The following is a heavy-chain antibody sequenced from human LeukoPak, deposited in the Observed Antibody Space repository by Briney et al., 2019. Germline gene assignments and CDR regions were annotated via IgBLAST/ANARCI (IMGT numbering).Heavy chain of an antibody. CDR1: GFSLTEFS. V-gene: IGHV1-24*01. Sequence: ASVKVSCKVSGFSLTEFSMHWVRQTPGEGFEWMGGFDPEDGEARYAQNFQGRVTLIEDTSTDTAYMEMSSLRFEDTAIYYCAISPPGQYFYDSSGPFDSWGQGTLITVSS. D-gene: IGHD3-22*01. CDR2: FDPEDGEA. J-gene: IGHJ4*02. CDR3: AISPPGQYFYDSSGPFDS.